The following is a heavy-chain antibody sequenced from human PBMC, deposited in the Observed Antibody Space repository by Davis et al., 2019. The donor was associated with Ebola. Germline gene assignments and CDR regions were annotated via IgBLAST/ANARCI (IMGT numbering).Heavy chain of an antibody. Sequence: PSETLSLTCAVYNGSFSGYYWSWIRQSPGKGLEWIGEINHSGSTNYSPSLKSRVTISVDTSKKQFSLKVRSVTAADTALYYCARGRWWPSNYFDYWGQGTLVTVSS. V-gene: IGHV4-34*01. D-gene: IGHD2-15*01. CDR3: ARGRWWPSNYFDY. CDR1: NGSFSGYY. J-gene: IGHJ4*02. CDR2: INHSGST.